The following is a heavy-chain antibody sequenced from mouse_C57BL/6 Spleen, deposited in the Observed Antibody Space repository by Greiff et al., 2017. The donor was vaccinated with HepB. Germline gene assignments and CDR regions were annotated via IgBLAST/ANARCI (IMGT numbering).Heavy chain of an antibody. V-gene: IGHV5-17*01. D-gene: IGHD2-5*01. CDR1: GFTFSDYG. CDR3: ARREPAYYSNYIDY. Sequence: EVHLVESGGGLVKPGGSLKLSCAASGFTFSDYGMHWVRQAPEKGLEWVAYISSGSSTIYYADTVKGRFTISRDNAKNNLFLQMTSLRSEDTAMYYCARREPAYYSNYIDYWGQGTTLTVSS. CDR2: ISSGSSTI. J-gene: IGHJ2*01.